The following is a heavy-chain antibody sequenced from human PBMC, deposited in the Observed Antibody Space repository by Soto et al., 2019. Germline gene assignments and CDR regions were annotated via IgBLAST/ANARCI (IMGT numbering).Heavy chain of an antibody. J-gene: IGHJ6*02. CDR1: GGTFSSYA. CDR3: ARGRDSSGYGYYYYGMDV. V-gene: IGHV1-69*12. CDR2: IIPIFGTA. Sequence: QVQLVQSGAEVKKPGSSVKVSCKASGGTFSSYAISWVRQAPGQGLEWMGGIIPIFGTANYAQKFQGRVTITAGESTSTAYTALSKLRSEDTAVYYCARGRDSSGYGYYYYGMDVWGQGTTVTVSS. D-gene: IGHD3-22*01.